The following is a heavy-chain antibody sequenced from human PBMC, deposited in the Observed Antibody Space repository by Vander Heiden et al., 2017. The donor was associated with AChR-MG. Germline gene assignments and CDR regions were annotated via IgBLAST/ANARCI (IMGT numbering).Heavy chain of an antibody. J-gene: IGHJ4*02. CDR1: GFTLSDYH. D-gene: IGHD2-2*01. CDR2: IGSSGSTI. CDR3: AREQDELVVPNPGDY. V-gene: IGHV3-11*01. Sequence: QVQLVASGGGLVKPGGSLRLSCAASGFTLSDYHMSGIRQAPGQGLEWVSYIGSSGSTIYYADSVKGRFTISRDNAKNSLYLQMNSLRAEDTAVYYCAREQDELVVPNPGDYWGQGTLVTVSS.